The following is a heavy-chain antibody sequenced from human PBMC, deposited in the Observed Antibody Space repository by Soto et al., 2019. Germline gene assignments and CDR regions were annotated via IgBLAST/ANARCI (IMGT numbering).Heavy chain of an antibody. J-gene: IGHJ5*02. Sequence: SSETLSLTCAVSGGSISSGGYSWSWIRQPPGKGLEWIGCIYHSGSTYYNPSLKSRVIISVDTSKNQFSPKLSSVTAEDTAVYYCARADQNLFDPWGQGTLVTVSS. V-gene: IGHV4-30-2*05. CDR1: GGSISSGGYS. CDR2: IYHSGST. D-gene: IGHD2-2*01. CDR3: ARADQNLFDP.